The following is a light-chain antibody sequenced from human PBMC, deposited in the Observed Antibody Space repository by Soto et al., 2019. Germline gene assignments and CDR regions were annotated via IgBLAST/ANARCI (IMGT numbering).Light chain of an antibody. J-gene: IGKJ1*01. CDR2: GAS. Sequence: EIVLTQSPGTLSLSPGERATLSCRASQRVSSRYVAWYQQKPGQAPRLLIYGASSRATGIPDRFSGGESGTDFTLTISRLEPEDFAVYYCQQHGTSPTFGQGTKVEIK. V-gene: IGKV3-20*01. CDR1: QRVSSRY. CDR3: QQHGTSPT.